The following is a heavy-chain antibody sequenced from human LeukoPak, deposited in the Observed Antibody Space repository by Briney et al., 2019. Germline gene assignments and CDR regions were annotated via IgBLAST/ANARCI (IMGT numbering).Heavy chain of an antibody. J-gene: IGHJ4*02. Sequence: GGSLRLSCAASGFTFSSHGMHWVRQAPGKGLEWVAVIWFDGTNKFYADSVKGRFTISRDNSKDTLYLQMNNLRADDTAVYYCARDRIAVATSFFDYWGQGTRVTVSS. D-gene: IGHD6-19*01. CDR3: ARDRIAVATSFFDY. V-gene: IGHV3-33*01. CDR1: GFTFSSHG. CDR2: IWFDGTNK.